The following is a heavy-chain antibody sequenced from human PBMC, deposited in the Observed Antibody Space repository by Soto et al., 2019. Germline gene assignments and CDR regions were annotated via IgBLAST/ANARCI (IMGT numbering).Heavy chain of an antibody. CDR1: GFIFSSYS. Sequence: GGYLRISCAASGFIFSSYSRNRVRKAPGKGLEWVSSISSSSSYIYYADSVKGRFTISRDNAKNSLYLQMNSLRAEDTAVYYCARPVVPAAIIVAFDIWGQGTMVTVSS. D-gene: IGHD2-2*02. CDR2: ISSSSSYI. CDR3: ARPVVPAAIIVAFDI. V-gene: IGHV3-21*01. J-gene: IGHJ3*02.